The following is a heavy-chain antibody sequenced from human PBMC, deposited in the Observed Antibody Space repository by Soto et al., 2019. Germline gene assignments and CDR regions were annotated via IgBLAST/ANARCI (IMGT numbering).Heavy chain of an antibody. CDR1: DSTIRRYA. CDR2: ITGNSARI. CDR3: AKNGDFDYDAFDV. D-gene: IGHD3-16*01. J-gene: IGHJ3*01. Sequence: GGSLRLSCAASDSTIRRYAMSWVRQAPGKGLEWVSGITGNSARIYYADSVKGRFSISRDNSKNTLYLQMDTLRAEDTAVYYCAKNGDFDYDAFDVWGQGTVVTVSS. V-gene: IGHV3-23*01.